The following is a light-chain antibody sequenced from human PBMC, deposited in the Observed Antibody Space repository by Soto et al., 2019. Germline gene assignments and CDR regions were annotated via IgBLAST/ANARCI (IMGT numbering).Light chain of an antibody. J-gene: IGLJ3*02. CDR2: DDD. V-gene: IGLV1-51*01. Sequence: QSVMTQPPSVSAAPGQRVTISCSGSSSNIGGNSVSWYQQLPGTAPKLLIYDDDKRTSGTPARVSGSRSVTSATLGIAGLQTGDEADYYCAAWDSSRSVVVFGGGTKVTVL. CDR1: SSNIGGNS. CDR3: AAWDSSRSVVV.